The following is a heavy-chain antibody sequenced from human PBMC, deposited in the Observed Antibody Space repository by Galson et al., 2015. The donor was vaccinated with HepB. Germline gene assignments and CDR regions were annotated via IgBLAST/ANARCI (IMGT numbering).Heavy chain of an antibody. CDR2: ISSSGSTI. J-gene: IGHJ4*02. D-gene: IGHD2-2*02. Sequence: SLRLSCAASGFTFSDYYMSWIRQAPGRGLEWVSYISSSGSTIYYADSVKGRFTISRDNAKNSLYLQMNSLRAEDTAVYYCARDRCSSTSCYTGERAFDYWGQGTLVTVSS. V-gene: IGHV3-11*01. CDR3: ARDRCSSTSCYTGERAFDY. CDR1: GFTFSDYY.